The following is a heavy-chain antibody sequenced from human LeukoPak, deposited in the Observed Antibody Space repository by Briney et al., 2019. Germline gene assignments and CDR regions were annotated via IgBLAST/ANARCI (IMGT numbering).Heavy chain of an antibody. Sequence: VASVKVSCKASGGTFSSYAISWVRQAPGQGLEWMGGIIPIFGTANYAQKFQGRVTMTRDTSSSTAYMDLSSLRSDDTAVYFCTVLSDGDAFDIWGQGTLVTVSS. V-gene: IGHV1-69*05. CDR1: GGTFSSYA. CDR3: TVLSDGDAFDI. J-gene: IGHJ3*02. CDR2: IIPIFGTA. D-gene: IGHD6-6*01.